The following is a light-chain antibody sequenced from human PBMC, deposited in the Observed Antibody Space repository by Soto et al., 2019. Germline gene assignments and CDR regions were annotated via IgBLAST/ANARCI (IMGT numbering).Light chain of an antibody. CDR3: CSYAADRIYV. CDR2: QGT. Sequence: QSVLTQPASVSGSPGQSITISCTGTSSDVGTYNLVSWYQQHPGKGPKLMIYQGTKRPSGVFNRFSGSKSGNTAPLTISDLQAEDEADYYCCSYAADRIYVFGSGTKVTVL. CDR1: SSDVGTYNL. J-gene: IGLJ1*01. V-gene: IGLV2-23*01.